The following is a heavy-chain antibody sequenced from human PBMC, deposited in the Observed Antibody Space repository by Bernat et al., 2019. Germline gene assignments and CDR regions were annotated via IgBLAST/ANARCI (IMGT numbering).Heavy chain of an antibody. CDR1: GGSISSGEYY. V-gene: IGHV4-30-4*01. J-gene: IGHJ5*02. D-gene: IGHD6-6*01. CDR3: ARAGEQLVPWFDP. CDR2: IHYSGGT. Sequence: QVQLQESGPGLVKPSETLSLTCTVSGGSISSGEYYWSWIRQPPGKGLEWIGYIHYSGGTFYNVSLKSRVTISVDTSKNQFSLKLSSVTAADTAVYYCARAGEQLVPWFDPWGQGTLVTVSS.